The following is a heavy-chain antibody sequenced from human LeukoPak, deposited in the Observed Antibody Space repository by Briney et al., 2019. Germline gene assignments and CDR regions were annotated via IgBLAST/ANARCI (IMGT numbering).Heavy chain of an antibody. J-gene: IGHJ5*02. Sequence: GGSLRLSCAASGFTVSDYWMHWVRQTPGKGLVWVSRINSDGSVNYAESVKGRVTISRDSAKNTLYLHMNSLRVEDTAVYYCARGRGVYCWFDPWGRGTLVTVS. CDR1: GFTVSDYW. V-gene: IGHV3-74*01. CDR2: INSDGSV. D-gene: IGHD3-10*01. CDR3: ARGRGVYCWFDP.